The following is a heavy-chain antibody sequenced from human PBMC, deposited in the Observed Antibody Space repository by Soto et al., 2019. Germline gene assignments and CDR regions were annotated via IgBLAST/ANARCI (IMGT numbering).Heavy chain of an antibody. CDR3: TADPGRH. V-gene: IGHV3-30*09. D-gene: IGHD3-10*01. Sequence: QVQLVESGGGVVQPGRSLRLSCAASGFIFSADAMYWVRQAPGKGLEWLAVISYDGSTKYYADSVKGRFAISRDNSKDTLDLQMDTLIAEDTAVYYCTADPGRHWGQGTLVTVSS. J-gene: IGHJ4*02. CDR2: ISYDGSTK. CDR1: GFIFSADA.